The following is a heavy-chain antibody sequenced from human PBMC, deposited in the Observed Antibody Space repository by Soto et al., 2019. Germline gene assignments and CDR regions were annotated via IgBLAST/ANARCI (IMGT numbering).Heavy chain of an antibody. J-gene: IGHJ6*02. V-gene: IGHV3-9*01. CDR3: AKDMPHPYGMDV. CDR2: ISWNSGSI. Sequence: GGSLRLSCAASGFTFDDYAMHWVRQAPGKGLEWVSGISWNSGSIGYADSVKGRFTISRDNAKNSLYLQMNSLRAEDTALYYCAKDMPHPYGMDVWGQGTTVTVSS. CDR1: GFTFDDYA.